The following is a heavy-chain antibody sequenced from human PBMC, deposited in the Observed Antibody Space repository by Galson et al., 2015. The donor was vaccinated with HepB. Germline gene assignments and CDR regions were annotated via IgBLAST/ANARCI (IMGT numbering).Heavy chain of an antibody. V-gene: IGHV3-23*01. CDR3: TGRYNWGSFDP. CDR2: ISGSGDNT. J-gene: IGHJ5*02. Sequence: SLRLSCAASGVTFTTYAMTWVRQAPGKGLEWVSTISGSGDNTFYADSAKGRFTISRDNSKGTLYLQMNSLRAEDTALYFCTGRYNWGSFDPWGQGTLVTVSS. D-gene: IGHD3-9*01. CDR1: GVTFTTYA.